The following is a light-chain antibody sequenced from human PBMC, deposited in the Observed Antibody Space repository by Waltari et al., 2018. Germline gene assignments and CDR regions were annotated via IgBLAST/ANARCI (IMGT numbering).Light chain of an antibody. CDR1: SSDVGGYNY. Sequence: QSALTQPRSVSGSPGQSVTISCTGTSSDVGGYNYVSWYQQPPGKAPKLMIYDVSERPSGVPDRFSGSKSGNTASLTISGLQAEDEADYYCCSYADTSTWVFGGGTKLTVL. V-gene: IGLV2-11*01. CDR3: CSYADTSTWV. CDR2: DVS. J-gene: IGLJ3*02.